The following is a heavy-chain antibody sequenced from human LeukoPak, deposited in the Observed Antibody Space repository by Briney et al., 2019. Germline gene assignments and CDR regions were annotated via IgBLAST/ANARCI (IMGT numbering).Heavy chain of an antibody. CDR1: GDSIRDYY. V-gene: IGHV4-59*01. D-gene: IGHD1-26*01. J-gene: IGHJ6*02. CDR2: IYYSGST. Sequence: PSETLSLTCTVSGDSIRDYYWSWIRQPPGKGLEWIGYIYYSGSTNYNPSLKSRVTISVDTSKNQFSLNLSSVTAADTAVYYCARDGGLRRWELSTIYNYALDVWGQGTTVIVSS. CDR3: ARDGGLRRWELSTIYNYALDV.